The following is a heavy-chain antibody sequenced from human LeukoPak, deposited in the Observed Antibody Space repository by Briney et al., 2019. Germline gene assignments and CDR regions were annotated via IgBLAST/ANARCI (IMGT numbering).Heavy chain of an antibody. D-gene: IGHD3-10*01. CDR3: ARDLVGAGGDAFDI. V-gene: IGHV1-8*02. CDR1: GGTFSSYA. CDR2: MNPNSGNT. J-gene: IGHJ3*02. Sequence: ASVKVSCKASGGTFSSYAIGWVRQAPGQGLEWMGWMNPNSGNTGYAQKFQGRVTMTRNTSISTAYMELSSLRSEDTAVYYCARDLVGAGGDAFDIWGQGTMVTVSS.